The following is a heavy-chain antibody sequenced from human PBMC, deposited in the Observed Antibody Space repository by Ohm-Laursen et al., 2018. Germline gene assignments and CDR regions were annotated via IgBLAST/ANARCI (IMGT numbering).Heavy chain of an antibody. CDR3: AGAPNLYYFDY. D-gene: IGHD1-26*01. V-gene: IGHV4-38-2*01. CDR1: GYSISSGCY. CDR2: IYHSGST. J-gene: IGHJ4*02. Sequence: SQTLSLTCAVSGYSISSGCYWGWIRQPPGKGLEWIGSIYHSGSTYYNPSLKSRVTISINTSKNQFSLQLRFVTAADTAVYHCAGAPNLYYFDYWGQGTLVTVSS.